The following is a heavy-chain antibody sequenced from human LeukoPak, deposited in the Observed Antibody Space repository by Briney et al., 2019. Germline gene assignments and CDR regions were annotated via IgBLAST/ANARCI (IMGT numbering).Heavy chain of an antibody. Sequence: SETLSLTCTVSGGSISSYYWSWIRQPPGKGLEWIGYIYYSGSTNYNPSLKSRVTISVDTSKNQFSLKLSSVTAADTAVYYCARGRAYCGGDCYSRLDYWGQGTLVTVSS. CDR1: GGSISSYY. J-gene: IGHJ4*02. CDR2: IYYSGST. D-gene: IGHD2-21*02. V-gene: IGHV4-59*01. CDR3: ARGRAYCGGDCYSRLDY.